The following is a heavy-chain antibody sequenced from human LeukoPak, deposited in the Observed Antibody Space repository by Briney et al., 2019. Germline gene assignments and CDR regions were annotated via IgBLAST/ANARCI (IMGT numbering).Heavy chain of an antibody. Sequence: SETLSLTCTVSGGSISSSSSYWGWIRQPPGKGLEWIGSIYYSGRTYYNPSLNSRVTISVDTSKNQFSLKLSSVPAADTAVYYCARDCSSSSCLSASDAFDIWGQGTMVTVSS. CDR3: ARDCSSSSCLSASDAFDI. V-gene: IGHV4-39*02. CDR2: IYYSGRT. CDR1: GGSISSSSSY. J-gene: IGHJ3*02. D-gene: IGHD2-15*01.